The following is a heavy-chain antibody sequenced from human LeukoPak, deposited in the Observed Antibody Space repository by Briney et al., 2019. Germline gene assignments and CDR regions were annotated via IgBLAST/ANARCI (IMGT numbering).Heavy chain of an antibody. V-gene: IGHV6-1*01. CDR1: GDSVSSNSAA. CDR3: ARDLGYYYDSSGYYYVLTNFDY. J-gene: IGHJ4*02. CDR2: TYYRSKGYN. Sequence: SQTLSLTCAISGDSVSSNSAAWNWIRQSPSRGLEWLGRTYYRSKGYNDYAVSVKSRINNNTDTSKNQFSLHLNSLTPEATAVYYCARDLGYYYDSSGYYYVLTNFDYWGQGTLVTVSS. D-gene: IGHD3-22*01.